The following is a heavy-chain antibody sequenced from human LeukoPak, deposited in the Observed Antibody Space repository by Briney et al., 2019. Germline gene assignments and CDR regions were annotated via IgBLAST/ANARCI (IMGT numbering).Heavy chain of an antibody. CDR3: VRVMLAWFDP. V-gene: IGHV4-34*01. J-gene: IGHJ5*02. CDR2: INHSGST. Sequence: SETLSLTCAVYGGSFSGYYWSWIRQPPGKGLEWIGEINHSGSTNYNPSLKSRVTISVDTSKNQFSLKLSSVTAADTAVYYCVRVMLAWFDPWGQGTLVTVSS. CDR1: GGSFSGYY. D-gene: IGHD2-8*01.